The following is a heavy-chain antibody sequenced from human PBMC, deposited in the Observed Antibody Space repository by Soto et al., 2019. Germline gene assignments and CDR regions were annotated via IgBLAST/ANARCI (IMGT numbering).Heavy chain of an antibody. Sequence: SETLSLTCTVSGGSISSSSYYWGWIRQPPGKGLEWIGSIYYSGSTYYNPSLKSRVTISVDTSKNQFSLKLSSVTAADTAVYYCARNGYSSSWYHYYGMDVWGQGTTVTVSS. CDR2: IYYSGST. CDR3: ARNGYSSSWYHYYGMDV. J-gene: IGHJ6*02. V-gene: IGHV4-39*01. CDR1: GGSISSSSYY. D-gene: IGHD6-13*01.